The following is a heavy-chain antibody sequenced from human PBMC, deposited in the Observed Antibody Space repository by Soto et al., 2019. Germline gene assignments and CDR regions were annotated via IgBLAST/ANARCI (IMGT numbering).Heavy chain of an antibody. CDR3: ARGRFTMVRRGYPARYFDY. Sequence: SETLSLTCAVYGGSFSGYYWSWIRQPPGKWLEWIGEINHSGSTNYNPSLKSRVTISVDTSKNQFSLKLSSVTAADTAVYYCARGRFTMVRRGYPARYFDYWGQGXLVTVYS. D-gene: IGHD3-10*01. V-gene: IGHV4-34*01. CDR1: GGSFSGYY. CDR2: INHSGST. J-gene: IGHJ4*02.